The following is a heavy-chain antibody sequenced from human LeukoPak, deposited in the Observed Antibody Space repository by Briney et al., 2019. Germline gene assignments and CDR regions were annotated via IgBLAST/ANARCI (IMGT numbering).Heavy chain of an antibody. CDR3: ASLGPYSSSWYYHTFSDY. D-gene: IGHD6-13*01. V-gene: IGHV1-69*04. J-gene: IGHJ4*02. Sequence: ASVKVSCKASGGTFSSYAISWVRQAPGQGLEWMGRIIPILGIANYAQKFQGRVTITADKSTSTAYMELSSLRSEDTAMYYCASLGPYSSSWYYHTFSDYWGQGTLVTVSS. CDR2: IIPILGIA. CDR1: GGTFSSYA.